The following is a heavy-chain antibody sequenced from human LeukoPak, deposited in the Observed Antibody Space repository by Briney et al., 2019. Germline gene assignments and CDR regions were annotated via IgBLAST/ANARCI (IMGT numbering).Heavy chain of an antibody. V-gene: IGHV3-9*01. J-gene: IGHJ6*03. CDR3: ARGGGEHYYYMDV. D-gene: IGHD2-21*01. CDR1: GFTFDDYA. CDR2: ISWNSGSI. Sequence: GGSLRLSCAASGFTFDDYAMHWVRQAPGKGLEWVSGISWNSGSIGYADSVKGRFTISRDNAKNSLYLQMNSLRAEDTAVYYCARGGGEHYYYMDVWGKGTTVTVSS.